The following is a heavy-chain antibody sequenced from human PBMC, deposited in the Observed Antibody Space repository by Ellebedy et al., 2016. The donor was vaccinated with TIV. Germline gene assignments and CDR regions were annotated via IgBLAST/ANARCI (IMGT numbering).Heavy chain of an antibody. D-gene: IGHD5-24*01. CDR1: GGSISSYY. V-gene: IGHV4-59*01. J-gene: IGHJ4*02. CDR2: ISYSGST. CDR3: ARAREMATRYYFDY. Sequence: MPSETLSLTCTISGGSISSYYWSWIRQPPGKGLEWTGYISYSGSTNYNPSLKSRVTISVDTSKNQFSLRLRSVTAADTAVYYCARAREMATRYYFDYWGQGTLVTVSS.